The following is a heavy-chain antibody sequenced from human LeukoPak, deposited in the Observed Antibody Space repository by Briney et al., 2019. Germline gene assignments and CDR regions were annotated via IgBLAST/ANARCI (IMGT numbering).Heavy chain of an antibody. CDR3: ARTYCSAGSCYFLFDC. V-gene: IGHV2-70*04. J-gene: IGHJ4*02. CDR2: IDWADNK. Sequence: SGPALVKPTQTLTLTCTFSGFSLSTSGMRVSWIRQPPGKALEWLARIDWADNKFYSTSLKTRLTISKDTSKDQLVLTMTNMDPVDTATYYGARTYCSAGSCYFLFDCWGQGTLVTVSS. CDR1: GFSLSTSGMR. D-gene: IGHD2-15*01.